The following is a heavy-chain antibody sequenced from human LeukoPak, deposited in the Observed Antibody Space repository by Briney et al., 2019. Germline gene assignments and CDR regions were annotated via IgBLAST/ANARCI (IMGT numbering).Heavy chain of an antibody. CDR2: ISGSGGST. J-gene: IGHJ4*02. CDR3: AKEGYSYGSSYYFDY. Sequence: GGSLRLSCAASGFTFSSYAMSWVRQAPGKGLESVSAISGSGGSTYYADSVKGRFTISRDNSKNTLYLQMNSLRAEDTAVYYCAKEGYSYGSSYYFDYWGQGTLVTVSS. V-gene: IGHV3-23*01. CDR1: GFTFSSYA. D-gene: IGHD5-18*01.